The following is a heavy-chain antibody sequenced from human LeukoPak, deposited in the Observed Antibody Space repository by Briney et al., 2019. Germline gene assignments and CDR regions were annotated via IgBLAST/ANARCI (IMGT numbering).Heavy chain of an antibody. Sequence: GESLKISCKGSGYSFTNYGISWVRQMPGKGLEWMGRIDPSDSYSNYGPSFRGHVTISADRSIGTAHLQWRSLKASDTAMYYCARQLDYYDKRDYWGQGTLVTVAS. J-gene: IGHJ4*02. CDR1: GYSFTNYG. D-gene: IGHD3-22*01. V-gene: IGHV5-10-1*01. CDR2: IDPSDSYS. CDR3: ARQLDYYDKRDY.